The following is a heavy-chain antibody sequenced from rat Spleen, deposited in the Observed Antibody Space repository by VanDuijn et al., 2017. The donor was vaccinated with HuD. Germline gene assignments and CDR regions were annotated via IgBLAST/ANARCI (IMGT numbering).Heavy chain of an antibody. D-gene: IGHD1-9*01. CDR3: ATQIYYGYTYEIWFAY. Sequence: EVQLVESDGGLVQPGRSLKLSCAASGFTFRNYDMAWVRQAPTKGLEWVATISYGDSSGHSSTYYPDSVKGRFTISRDNAKSTLYLQMNSLRSEDTATYYCATQIYYGYTYEIWFAYWGQGTLVTVSS. J-gene: IGHJ3*01. CDR1: GFTFRNYD. CDR2: ISYGDSSGHSST. V-gene: IGHV5-29*01.